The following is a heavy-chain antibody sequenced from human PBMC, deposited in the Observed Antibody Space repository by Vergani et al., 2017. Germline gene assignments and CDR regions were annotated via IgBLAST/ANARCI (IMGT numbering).Heavy chain of an antibody. CDR2: IKQDGSEK. CDR3: AREMRRGSSSPFDY. Sequence: EVQLLESGGGLVQPGGSLRLSCAASGFTFSSYWMSWVRQAPGKGLEWVANIKQDGSEKYYVDSVKGRFTISRDNAKNSLYLQMNSLRAEDTAVYYCAREMRRGSSSPFDYWGQGTLVTVSS. CDR1: GFTFSSYW. V-gene: IGHV3-7*01. J-gene: IGHJ4*02. D-gene: IGHD6-6*01.